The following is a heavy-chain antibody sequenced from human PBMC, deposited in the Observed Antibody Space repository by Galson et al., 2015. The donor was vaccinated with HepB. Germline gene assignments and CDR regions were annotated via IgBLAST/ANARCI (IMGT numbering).Heavy chain of an antibody. J-gene: IGHJ5*02. CDR2: INTDTGNP. V-gene: IGHV7-4-1*02. Sequence: SVKVSCKASGYTFSSYGVNWVRQAPGQGLEWMGWINTDTGNPTYAQGLTGRFVFSLDTSVSTAYLQISSLKAEDTAVYYCARRNGNYWFDPWGQGTLVTVSS. CDR3: ARRNGNYWFDP. CDR1: GYTFSSYG. D-gene: IGHD5-24*01.